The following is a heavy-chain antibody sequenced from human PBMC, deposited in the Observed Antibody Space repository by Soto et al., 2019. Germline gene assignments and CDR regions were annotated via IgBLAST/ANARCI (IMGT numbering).Heavy chain of an antibody. J-gene: IGHJ5*02. CDR2: INPNSGGT. CDR3: ARAYCSSFSCYTGTDWFDP. CDR1: GYTFTGYY. D-gene: IGHD2-2*02. V-gene: IGHV1-2*04. Sequence: ASVKVSCKASGYTFTGYYMHWVRQAPGQGLEWMGWINPNSGGTNYAQKFQGWVTMTRDTSISTAYMELSRLRSDDTAVYYCARAYCSSFSCYTGTDWFDPWGQGTLVTVSS.